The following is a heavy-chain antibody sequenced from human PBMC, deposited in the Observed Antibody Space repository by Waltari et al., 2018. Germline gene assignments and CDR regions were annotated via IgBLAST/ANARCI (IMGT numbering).Heavy chain of an antibody. J-gene: IGHJ5*01. D-gene: IGHD2-15*01. CDR3: ARDRGRGLYLDS. Sequence: QLQLQESGPGLVKPSGTLSLTCRVSGDSMFTNNWWSWVRQSPEKGLEWIGQIHRSGRTNYNPSLESRVTISLDTANNQFSLKLASTTAADTDVYYCARDRGRGLYLDSWGQGTLVTVSP. V-gene: IGHV4-4*02. CDR2: IHRSGRT. CDR1: GDSMFTNNW.